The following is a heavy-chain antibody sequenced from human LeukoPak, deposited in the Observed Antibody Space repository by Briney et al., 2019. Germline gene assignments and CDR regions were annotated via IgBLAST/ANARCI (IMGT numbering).Heavy chain of an antibody. CDR2: ISSSSSYI. CDR3: ARDRGYQLLIEDYYYGMDV. J-gene: IGHJ6*02. CDR1: GFTFSSYS. D-gene: IGHD2-2*01. Sequence: GRSLRLSCAASGFTFSSYSMSWVRQAPGKGLEWVSSISSSSSYIYYADSVKGRFTISRDNAKNSLYLQMNSLRAEDTAVYYCARDRGYQLLIEDYYYGMDVWGQGTTVTVSS. V-gene: IGHV3-21*01.